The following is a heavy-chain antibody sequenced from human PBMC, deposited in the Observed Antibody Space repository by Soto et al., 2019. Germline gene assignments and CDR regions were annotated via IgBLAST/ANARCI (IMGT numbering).Heavy chain of an antibody. V-gene: IGHV5-51*01. CDR3: ARRKDCTRTNYDFWSGPIGDSFDI. CDR1: GYSFTSYW. J-gene: IGHJ3*02. CDR2: IYPGDSDT. Sequence: PGESLKISCKGSGYSFTSYWIGWVRQMPGKGLEWMGIIYPGDSDTRYSPSFQGQVTISADKSIRTAYLQWSSLKASDTAMYYCARRKDCTRTNYDFWSGPIGDSFDIWGQGTMVTVSS. D-gene: IGHD3-3*01.